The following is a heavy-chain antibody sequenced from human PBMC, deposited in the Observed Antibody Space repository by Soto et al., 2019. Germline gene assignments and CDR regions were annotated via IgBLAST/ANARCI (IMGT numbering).Heavy chain of an antibody. V-gene: IGHV4-59*01. D-gene: IGHD2-15*01. CDR3: ARGVGSTPPRY. Sequence: SETLSLTCTLCGGCISVYDWSWIRQSPGQGLEWIGYIYDSGSPYYNPSLKTRVTISADTSKNQISLKLTSATAPDTAVYFCARGVGSTPPRYWGRGPLVTVSS. CDR1: GGCISVYD. J-gene: IGHJ4*02. CDR2: IYDSGSP.